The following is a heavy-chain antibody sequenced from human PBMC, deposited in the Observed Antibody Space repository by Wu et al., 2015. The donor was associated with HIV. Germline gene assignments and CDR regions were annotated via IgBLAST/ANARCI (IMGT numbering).Heavy chain of an antibody. CDR2: INPSGGRT. CDR1: GYTFTNYY. CDR3: ARDRSTAGRGWYFDL. J-gene: IGHJ2*01. Sequence: QVQLVQSGAEVKKPGASVKVSCTASGYTFTNYYIHWVRQAPGQGLEWMGIINPSGGRTTYAQKFQGRVTMTRDTSTSTVYMELSSLTSEDTAVYYCARDRSTAGRGWYFDLSGRGTLVTVSS. D-gene: IGHD2-2*01. V-gene: IGHV1-46*01.